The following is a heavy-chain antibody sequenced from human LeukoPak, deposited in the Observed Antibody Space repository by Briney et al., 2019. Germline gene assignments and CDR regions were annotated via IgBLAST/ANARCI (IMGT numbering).Heavy chain of an antibody. CDR3: AAERYGGISVCCNFEI. CDR2: IIVGTGTT. J-gene: IGHJ3*02. CDR1: GFTFSTSA. Sequence: GTSVKVSCKSSGFTFSTSAVQWVRQARGQRLEWIGWIIVGTGTTNYAQSLQGRLTITRDMSTNTAYMELSSLRSEDTAIYYCAAERYGGISVCCNFEIWGQGTMVTVSS. D-gene: IGHD4-23*01. V-gene: IGHV1-58*01.